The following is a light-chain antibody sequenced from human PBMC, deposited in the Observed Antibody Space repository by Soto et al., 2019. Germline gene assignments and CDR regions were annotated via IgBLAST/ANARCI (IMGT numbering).Light chain of an antibody. Sequence: DIQITHSPSSLSASVVDEVTITFRASQTIMTYLNWYQLKPGKPPRLLIYAASSLQSGVPSRFSGSGSGTDFTLTISSLQPEDFATYSCQKSYNSPQTFGRGTKVDIK. CDR2: AAS. CDR3: QKSYNSPQT. CDR1: QTIMTY. J-gene: IGKJ1*01. V-gene: IGKV1-39*01.